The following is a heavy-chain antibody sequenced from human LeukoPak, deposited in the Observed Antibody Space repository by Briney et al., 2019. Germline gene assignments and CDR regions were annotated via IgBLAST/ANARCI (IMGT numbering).Heavy chain of an antibody. CDR1: GYTLTDHY. CDR2: INPNSGDT. Sequence: ASVKVSCKASGYTLTDHYMHWVRRAPGQGREWMGWINPNSGDTNYAQKFQGRVTMTRDTSISTAYMELSRLTSDDTAIYYCARDWRGSYFPDFWGQGTLVTVSS. V-gene: IGHV1-2*02. J-gene: IGHJ4*02. CDR3: ARDWRGSYFPDF. D-gene: IGHD1-26*01.